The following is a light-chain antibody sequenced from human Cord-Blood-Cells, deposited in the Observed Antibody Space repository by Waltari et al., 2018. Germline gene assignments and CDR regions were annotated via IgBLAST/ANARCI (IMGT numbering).Light chain of an antibody. J-gene: IGLJ1*01. CDR2: STH. CDR3: AAWDDSLNGYV. CDR1: SSNIGSNT. V-gene: IGLV1-44*01. Sequence: QSVLTQPPSASGTPGQRVTISCSGSSSNIGSNTVNWYQPPPGTAPKLLIYSTHPRPSGVPDQFSGSKSGTSASLAISGLQSEDEADYYCAAWDDSLNGYVFGTGTKVTVL.